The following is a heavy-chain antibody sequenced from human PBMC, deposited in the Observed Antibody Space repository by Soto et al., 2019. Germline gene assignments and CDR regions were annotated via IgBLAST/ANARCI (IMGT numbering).Heavy chain of an antibody. CDR3: AKDCEEIAAAGYYFDD. D-gene: IGHD6-13*01. Sequence: GGSLRLSCAASGFTFSSYAMSWVRQAPGKGLEWVSAISGSGGSTYYADAVKGRFTISRDNSKNTLYLQMNSLRAEDTAVYYCAKDCEEIAAAGYYFDDWGQGTLVTVSS. CDR2: ISGSGGST. V-gene: IGHV3-23*01. CDR1: GFTFSSYA. J-gene: IGHJ4*02.